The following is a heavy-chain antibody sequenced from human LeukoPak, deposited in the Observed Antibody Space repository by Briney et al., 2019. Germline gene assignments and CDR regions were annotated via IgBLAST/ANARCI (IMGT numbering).Heavy chain of an antibody. Sequence: HPGGSLRLACAASGFTVSSYAMSWVRQAPGKGLEWVSAISGSGGSTYYADSVKGRFTISRDNSKNTLYLQMNSLRAEDTAVYYCAKERAKFTSPANIWGQGTMVTVSS. CDR1: GFTVSSYA. CDR3: AKERAKFTSPANI. J-gene: IGHJ3*02. V-gene: IGHV3-23*01. CDR2: ISGSGGST.